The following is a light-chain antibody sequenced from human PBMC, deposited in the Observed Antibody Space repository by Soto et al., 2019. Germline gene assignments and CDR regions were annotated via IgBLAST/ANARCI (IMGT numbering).Light chain of an antibody. V-gene: IGLV2-14*03. CDR2: DVT. CDR3: SSYRRGSTYV. J-gene: IGLJ1*01. CDR1: SSDVGGYNY. Sequence: QSVLPQPASVSGYPGQSITVSCTGTSSDVGGYNYVSWYQQHPGKAPRLLIYDVTNRPSGVSNRFSGSKSGNTASLTISGLQAEDEADYYCSSYRRGSTYVFGTGTKVTVL.